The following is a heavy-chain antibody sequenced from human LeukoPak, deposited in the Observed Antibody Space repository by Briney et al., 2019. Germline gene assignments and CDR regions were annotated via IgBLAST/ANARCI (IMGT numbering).Heavy chain of an antibody. V-gene: IGHV4-34*01. CDR3: ARDSGSSLDY. D-gene: IGHD6-6*01. CDR2: INHSGST. Sequence: SETLSLTCAVYGGSFSGYYWSWIRQPPGKGLEWIGEINHSGSTNYNPSLKSRVTISVDTSKNQFSLKLSSVTAADTAVYYCARDSGSSLDYWGQGTLVTVSS. J-gene: IGHJ4*02. CDR1: GGSFSGYY.